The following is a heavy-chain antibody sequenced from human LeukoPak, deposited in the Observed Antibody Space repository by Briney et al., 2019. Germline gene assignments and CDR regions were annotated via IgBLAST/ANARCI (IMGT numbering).Heavy chain of an antibody. CDR2: IIPIFGTA. D-gene: IGHD2-15*01. Sequence: ASVKVSCXASGGTFSSYAISWVRQAHGQGLEWMGRIIPIFGTANYAQKFQGRVTITTDESTSTAYMELSSLRSEDTAVYYCARDCSGGSCDHFDYWGQGTLVTVSS. CDR1: GGTFSSYA. V-gene: IGHV1-69*05. J-gene: IGHJ4*02. CDR3: ARDCSGGSCDHFDY.